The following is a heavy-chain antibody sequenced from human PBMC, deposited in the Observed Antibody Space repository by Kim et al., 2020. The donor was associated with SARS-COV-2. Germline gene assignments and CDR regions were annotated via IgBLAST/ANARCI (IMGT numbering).Heavy chain of an antibody. J-gene: IGHJ6*03. CDR1: GGSFSGYD. D-gene: IGHD3-9*01. CDR3: ARETYDILTGYSLLVPKYSYYYYMDV. CDR2: INHSGST. V-gene: IGHV4-34*01. Sequence: SETLSLTCAVYGGSFSGYDWSWIRQPPGKGLEWIGEINHSGSTNYNPALKSRVTISVDTPKNKFSLELSSLTAADTAVYYCARETYDILTGYSLLVPKYSYYYYMDVWGKGTPVTVSS.